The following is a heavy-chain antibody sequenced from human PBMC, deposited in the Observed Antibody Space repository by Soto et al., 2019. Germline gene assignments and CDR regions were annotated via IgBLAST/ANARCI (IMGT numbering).Heavy chain of an antibody. J-gene: IGHJ5*02. CDR2: IYYSGST. CDR1: GGSISGGVYY. CDR3: ARDPRRNWFDP. V-gene: IGHV4-31*03. Sequence: PSETLSLTCTVSGGSISGGVYYWSWIRQHPGKGLEWIGYIYYSGSTYYNPSLKSRVTISVDTSKNQFSLKLSSVTAADTAVYYCARDPRRNWFDPGGERTLVTXS.